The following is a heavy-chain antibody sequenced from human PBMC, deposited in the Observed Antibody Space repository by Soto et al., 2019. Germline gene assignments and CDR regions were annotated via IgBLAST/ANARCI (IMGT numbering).Heavy chain of an antibody. D-gene: IGHD3-3*01. V-gene: IGHV4-39*01. Sequence: SETLSLTCTVSGGSISSSSYYWGWIRQPPGKGLEWIGSIYYSGSTYYNPSLKSRVTISVDTSKNQFSLKLSSVTAADTAVYYCARQPSAIFGVVTLGYFDYWGQGTLVTVSS. CDR3: ARQPSAIFGVVTLGYFDY. CDR2: IYYSGST. J-gene: IGHJ4*02. CDR1: GGSISSSSYY.